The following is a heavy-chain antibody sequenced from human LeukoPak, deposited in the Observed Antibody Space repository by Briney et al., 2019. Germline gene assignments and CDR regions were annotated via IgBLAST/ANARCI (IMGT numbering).Heavy chain of an antibody. J-gene: IGHJ4*02. Sequence: SETLSLTCAVSGGSISSSHWWSWVRQPPGKGLEWIGEIHHSGSTNYNPSLKSRVTISVDKFKNQFSLKLSSVTAADTAVYYCASKLTAVAGYFDCWGQGTLVTVSS. D-gene: IGHD6-19*01. CDR2: IHHSGST. V-gene: IGHV4-4*02. CDR1: GGSISSSHW. CDR3: ASKLTAVAGYFDC.